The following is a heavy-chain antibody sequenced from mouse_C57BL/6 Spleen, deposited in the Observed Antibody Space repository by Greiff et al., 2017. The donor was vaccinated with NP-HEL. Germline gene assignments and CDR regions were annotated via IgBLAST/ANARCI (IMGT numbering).Heavy chain of an antibody. D-gene: IGHD2-4*01. CDR3: ARYSYYDKVYFDY. V-gene: IGHV7-3*01. J-gene: IGHJ2*01. CDR2: IRNKANGYTS. CDR1: GFTFTDYY. Sequence: EVQVVQSGGGLVQPGGSLSLSCAASGFTFTDYYMSWVRQPPGKALEWLGFIRNKANGYTSEYSSSVKGRFTISRDNSHSLLYLQMNALRAEDSSTYYCARYSYYDKVYFDYWGQGTPLTVSS.